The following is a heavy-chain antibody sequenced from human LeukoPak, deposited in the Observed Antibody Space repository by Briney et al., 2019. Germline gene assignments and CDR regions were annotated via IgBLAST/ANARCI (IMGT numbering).Heavy chain of an antibody. Sequence: ASVKVSCKASGYTFTSYAISWVRQAPGQGLEWMGRIIPIFGTANYAQKFQGRVTITTDESTSTAYMELSSLRSEDTAVYYCARDLRVGATNWFDPWGQGTLVTVSS. CDR2: IIPIFGTA. CDR1: GYTFTSYA. D-gene: IGHD1-26*01. J-gene: IGHJ5*02. CDR3: ARDLRVGATNWFDP. V-gene: IGHV1-69*05.